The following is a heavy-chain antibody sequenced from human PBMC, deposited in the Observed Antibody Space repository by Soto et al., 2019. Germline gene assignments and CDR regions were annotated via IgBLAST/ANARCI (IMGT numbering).Heavy chain of an antibody. D-gene: IGHD2-21*02. Sequence: GGSLRLSCAASGFTFSSYSMSWVRQAPGKGLEWVAAITSSGGYTYYADSVKGRFTISRDNSKNTLPLQMTSLGAEDTALYYCAKLPGDSWGFFDYWGQGTLVTVSS. CDR3: AKLPGDSWGFFDY. CDR2: ITSSGGYT. CDR1: GFTFSSYS. J-gene: IGHJ4*02. V-gene: IGHV3-23*01.